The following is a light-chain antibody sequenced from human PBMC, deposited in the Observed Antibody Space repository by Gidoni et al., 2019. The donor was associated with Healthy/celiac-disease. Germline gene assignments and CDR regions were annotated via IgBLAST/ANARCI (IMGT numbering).Light chain of an antibody. CDR1: QSVSSN. CDR3: QQYKNWPPWT. Sequence: IVMPQSPATLSVSPGERATLSCRASQSVSSNLAWYQQKPGQAPRLRIYGASTRATGIPARFSGSGSGTEFTLTISSRQSEDFAVYYCQQYKNWPPWTFGQGTKVEIK. CDR2: GAS. J-gene: IGKJ1*01. V-gene: IGKV3-15*01.